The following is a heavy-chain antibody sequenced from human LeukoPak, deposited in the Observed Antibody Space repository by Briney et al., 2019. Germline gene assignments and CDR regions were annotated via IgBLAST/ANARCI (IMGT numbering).Heavy chain of an antibody. V-gene: IGHV1-18*01. CDR3: ARVMGTAMVTGLDY. CDR2: ISAYNGNT. Sequence: ASVKVSCKASGHTFTSYGISWVRQAPGQGLEWMGWISAYNGNTNYAQKLQGRVTMTTDTSTSTAYMELRSLRSDDTAVYYCARVMGTAMVTGLDYWGQGTLVTVSS. J-gene: IGHJ4*02. D-gene: IGHD5-18*01. CDR1: GHTFTSYG.